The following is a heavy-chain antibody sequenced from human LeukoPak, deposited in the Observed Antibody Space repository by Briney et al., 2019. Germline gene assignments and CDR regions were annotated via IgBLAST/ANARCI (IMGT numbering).Heavy chain of an antibody. D-gene: IGHD3-9*01. CDR1: VVTFSNYG. Sequence: PVGCPRLSCVAPVVTFSNYGMNSVREGPGKGLEWVSSISSISSYIYYAASVKGRFTNPRDNTKNAKYLQMNSLRAEDMAVYYCARDTYDILTGYYKWAFDIWGQGTMVTVSS. CDR3: ARDTYDILTGYYKWAFDI. J-gene: IGHJ3*02. V-gene: IGHV3-21*01. CDR2: ISSISSYI.